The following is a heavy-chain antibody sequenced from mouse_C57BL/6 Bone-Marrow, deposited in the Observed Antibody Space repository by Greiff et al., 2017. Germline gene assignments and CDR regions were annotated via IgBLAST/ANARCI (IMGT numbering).Heavy chain of an antibody. D-gene: IGHD2-10*02. CDR3: AREGVWLLAWFAY. Sequence: LVESGAELARPGASVKLSCKASGYTFTSYGISWVKQRPGQGLEWIGEIYPRSGNTYYNEKFKGKATLTADTSSSTAYMELRSLPSEDSAVYVCAREGVWLLAWFAYWGQGTLVTVSA. CDR2: IYPRSGNT. J-gene: IGHJ3*01. V-gene: IGHV1-81*01. CDR1: GYTFTSYG.